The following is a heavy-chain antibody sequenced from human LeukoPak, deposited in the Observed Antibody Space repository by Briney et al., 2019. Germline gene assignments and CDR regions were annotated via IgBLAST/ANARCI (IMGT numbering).Heavy chain of an antibody. CDR1: GFSLSTSGVG. V-gene: IGHV2-5*02. CDR2: IYWDDDK. CDR3: AHSDCSSTSCYADNWFDP. D-gene: IGHD2-2*01. J-gene: IGHJ5*02. Sequence: ESGPTLVNPTQTLKLTYTFSGFSLSTSGVGVGWIRQPPGKALEWLALIYWDDDKRYSPFLKSRPTITKDTSKNQVVLTMTNMDPVDTATYYCAHSDCSSTSCYADNWFDPWGQGTLVTVSS.